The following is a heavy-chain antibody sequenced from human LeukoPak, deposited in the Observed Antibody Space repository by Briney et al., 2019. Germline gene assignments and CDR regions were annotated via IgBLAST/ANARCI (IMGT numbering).Heavy chain of an antibody. CDR1: GFTVITND. V-gene: IGHV3-53*01. D-gene: IGHD1-14*01. CDR2: LYSDGNT. CDR3: ARGVEPLAANTLAY. J-gene: IGHJ4*02. Sequence: AGGSLRLSCAASGFTVITNDTTWVRQAPGKGLEWVSVLYSDGNTKYADSVQGRFTISRDNSKNTLYLEMNSLSPAETAVYYCARGVEPLAANTLAYWGQGTLVTVSS.